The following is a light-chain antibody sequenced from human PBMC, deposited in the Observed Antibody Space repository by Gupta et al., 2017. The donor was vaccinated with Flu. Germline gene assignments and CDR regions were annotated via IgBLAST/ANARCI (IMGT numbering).Light chain of an antibody. V-gene: IGLV3-21*02. CDR1: NNGRKS. J-gene: IGLJ3*02. Sequence: SYVLTQPPSVSVAPGQTASITCGGNNNGRKSVHWYQQKPGQAPVLVLYDDDDRPSGIPERFSGSNSGNTATLTISRVEAGDEADYYCHLWDSSSDHVVFGGGTKLTVL. CDR2: DDD. CDR3: HLWDSSSDHVV.